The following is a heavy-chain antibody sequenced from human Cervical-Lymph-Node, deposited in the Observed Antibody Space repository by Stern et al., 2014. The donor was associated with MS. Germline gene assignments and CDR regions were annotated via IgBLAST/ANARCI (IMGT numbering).Heavy chain of an antibody. CDR2: IIPILSIT. CDR1: GGTFSSSG. Sequence: VQLVESGSEVKKPGSSVRVSCKASGGTFSSSGISWVRQAPGQGLEWMGRIIPILSITNYAQNFQGRVTITADKSTSTAYMELSSLRSEDTAVYYCATLGVTTGDFDPWGQVTLVTVSS. CDR3: ATLGVTTGDFDP. V-gene: IGHV1-69*09. D-gene: IGHD4-17*01. J-gene: IGHJ5*02.